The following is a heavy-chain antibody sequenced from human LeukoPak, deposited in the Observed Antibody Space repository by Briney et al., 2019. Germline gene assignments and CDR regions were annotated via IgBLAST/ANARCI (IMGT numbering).Heavy chain of an antibody. J-gene: IGHJ4*02. V-gene: IGHV1-3*01. CDR3: ARDVGYCSSTSCDSYYFDY. CDR2: INAGNGNT. Sequence: GASVKVSCKASGYTFTSYAMHWVRQAPGQRLEWMGWINAGNGNTKYSQKFQGRVTITRDTSASTAYMELSSLRSEDTAVYYCARDVGYCSSTSCDSYYFDYWGQGTLVTVSS. D-gene: IGHD2-2*01. CDR1: GYTFTSYA.